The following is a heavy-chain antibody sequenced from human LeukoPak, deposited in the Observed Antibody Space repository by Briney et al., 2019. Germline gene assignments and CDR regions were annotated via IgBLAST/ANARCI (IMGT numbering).Heavy chain of an antibody. D-gene: IGHD6-25*01. CDR1: GGSMSDFY. CDR2: IYHTGRS. J-gene: IGHJ3*02. Sequence: PSETLSLTCTVSGGSMSDFYWSWIRQPPGKGLEWIAYIYHTGRSDYNPSLRSRVLVSVDTSNQFSLKMTSLTAADTAVYYCARKAARSGVFDIWGQGAMVTVSS. CDR3: ARKAARSGVFDI. V-gene: IGHV4-59*08.